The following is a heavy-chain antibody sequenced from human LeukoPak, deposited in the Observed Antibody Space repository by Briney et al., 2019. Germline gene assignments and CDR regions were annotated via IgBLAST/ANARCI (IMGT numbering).Heavy chain of an antibody. CDR2: ISNSGNTK. V-gene: IGHV3-11*04. CDR1: GFTFSDYY. Sequence: PGGSLRLSCAVSGFTFSDYYVSWIRQAPGRGLEWVSYISNSGNTKYYADSVKGRFTISRDNAENSLYLQMNSLRAEDTAVYYCARDQRGIAVFATGWFDPWGQGTLVTVSS. CDR3: ARDQRGIAVFATGWFDP. D-gene: IGHD6-19*01. J-gene: IGHJ5*02.